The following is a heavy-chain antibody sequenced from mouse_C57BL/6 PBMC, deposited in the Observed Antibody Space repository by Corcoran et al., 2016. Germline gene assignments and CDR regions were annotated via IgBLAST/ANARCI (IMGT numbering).Heavy chain of an antibody. J-gene: IGHJ4*01. D-gene: IGHD2-5*01. CDR2: INPNNGGT. V-gene: IGHV1-26*01. CDR1: GYTFTDYY. CDR3: ARTYYSNYGDAMDY. Sequence: EVQLQQSGPELVKPGASVKISCKASGYTFTDYYMNWVKQSHGKSLEWIGDINPNNGGTSYNQKFKGKATLTVDKSSSTAYMELRSLTSEDSAVYYCARTYYSNYGDAMDYWGQGTSVTVSS.